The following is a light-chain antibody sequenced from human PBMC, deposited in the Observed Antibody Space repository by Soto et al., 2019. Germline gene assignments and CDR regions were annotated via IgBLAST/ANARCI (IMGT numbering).Light chain of an antibody. V-gene: IGKV1-12*01. CDR3: QQTRAFPRT. CDR1: QDIGNF. J-gene: IGKJ2*01. CDR2: GAS. Sequence: DIQMTQSPSSVSASVGDRVTITCRASQDIGNFLAWYQQTPGKAPKLPIHGASSLYRGVASRFSGGGTGTDFTLTILSLQPEDFATYYCQQTRAFPRTFGQGTKVDIK.